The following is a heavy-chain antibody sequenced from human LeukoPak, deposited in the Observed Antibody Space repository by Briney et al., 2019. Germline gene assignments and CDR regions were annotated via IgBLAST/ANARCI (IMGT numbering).Heavy chain of an antibody. V-gene: IGHV1-69*04. CDR3: ARADSSGWYSGTDY. J-gene: IGHJ4*02. CDR2: IIPILGIA. CDR1: GGTFGSYA. Sequence: SVKVSCKASGGTFGSYAISWVRQAPGQGLEWMGRIIPILGIANYAQKFQGRVTIIADKSTSTAYMELSSLRSEDTAVYYCARADSSGWYSGTDYWGQGTLVTVSS. D-gene: IGHD6-19*01.